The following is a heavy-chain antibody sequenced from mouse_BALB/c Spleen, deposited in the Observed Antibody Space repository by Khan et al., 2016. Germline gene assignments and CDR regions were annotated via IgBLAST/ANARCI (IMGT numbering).Heavy chain of an antibody. D-gene: IGHD2-1*01. CDR3: ARRGGNYYYSMDY. J-gene: IGHJ4*01. CDR1: GYNFTNYW. CDR2: IYPGGDYT. V-gene: IGHV1-63*02. Sequence: QVQLQQSGAELVRPGTSVKMSCKAAGYNFTNYWIGWVKQRPGHGLEWIGDIYPGGDYTEYNEKFKGKATLTADTSSTTVYMQFSSLTSEDSAIXYCARRGGNYYYSMDYWGQGTSVTVSS.